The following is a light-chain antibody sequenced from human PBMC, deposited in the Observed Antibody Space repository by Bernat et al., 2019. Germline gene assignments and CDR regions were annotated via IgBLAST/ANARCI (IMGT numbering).Light chain of an antibody. Sequence: QSALTQPPSVSGSPGQSVTISCTGTSSDVGSYNRVSWYQQPPGTAPKLMIYEVSNRPSGVPDRFSGYRSGNTASLTISGLQAEDEADYYCSSYTSSSTFYVFGTGTKVTVL. CDR1: SSDVGSYNR. CDR2: EVS. V-gene: IGLV2-18*02. CDR3: SSYTSSSTFYV. J-gene: IGLJ1*01.